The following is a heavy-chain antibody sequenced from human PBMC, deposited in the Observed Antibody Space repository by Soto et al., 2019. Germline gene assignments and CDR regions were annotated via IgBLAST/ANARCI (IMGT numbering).Heavy chain of an antibody. CDR3: ARRARPDFYYMDV. V-gene: IGHV3-64*01. CDR1: GFTLSGGA. J-gene: IGHJ6*03. D-gene: IGHD6-6*01. CDR2: ISSNGVGT. Sequence: GGSLILSCAASGFTLSGGAMDWVRQAPGKGLEYVSGISSNGVGTYYANSVQGRFTISRDNSKNTVYLQMGSLRPEDMAVYYCARRARPDFYYMDVWGKGTTVTVSS.